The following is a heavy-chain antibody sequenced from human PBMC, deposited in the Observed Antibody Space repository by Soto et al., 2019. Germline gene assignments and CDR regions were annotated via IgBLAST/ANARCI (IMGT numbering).Heavy chain of an antibody. Sequence: EVQLVESGGGLVQPGGSLRLSCAASGFTFSSYSRNWVRQAPGKGLEWVSYISTSSSTIYYADSVKGRLTISRDNAKKSLYLQMNSLRAEDTAVYYCAREGGYSYGYHYWGQGTLVTVSS. CDR1: GFTFSSYS. CDR3: AREGGYSYGYHY. D-gene: IGHD5-18*01. J-gene: IGHJ4*02. V-gene: IGHV3-48*01. CDR2: ISTSSSTI.